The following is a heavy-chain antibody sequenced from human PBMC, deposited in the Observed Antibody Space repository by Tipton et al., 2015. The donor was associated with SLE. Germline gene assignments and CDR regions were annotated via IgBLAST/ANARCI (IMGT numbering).Heavy chain of an antibody. CDR3: ASGRCGGDCSKKYYYYYTMDV. CDR2: IYHSGST. J-gene: IGHJ6*02. CDR1: GYSISSGYY. Sequence: TLSLTCRVSGYSISSGYYWGWIRQPPGKGLEWLGSIYHSGSTYYNPSLKSRVTISVDTSKNQFSLKLSSVTAADTAVYYCASGRCGGDCSKKYYYYYTMDVWGQGTTVTVS. D-gene: IGHD2-21*01. V-gene: IGHV4-38-2*01.